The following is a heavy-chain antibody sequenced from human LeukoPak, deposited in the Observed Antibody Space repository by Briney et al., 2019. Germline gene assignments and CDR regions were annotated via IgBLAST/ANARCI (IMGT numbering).Heavy chain of an antibody. CDR3: AKDPSEYCSGGSCYSGWFDP. CDR1: GFTFSSYA. D-gene: IGHD2-15*01. J-gene: IGHJ5*02. V-gene: IGHV3-23*01. CDR2: ISGSGGST. Sequence: GGSLRLSCAASGFTFSSYAMSWVRQAPGKGLEWVSAISGSGGSTYYADSVKGRFTISRDNSKNTLYLQMNSLRAEDTAVYYCAKDPSEYCSGGSCYSGWFDPWGQGTLVTVSS.